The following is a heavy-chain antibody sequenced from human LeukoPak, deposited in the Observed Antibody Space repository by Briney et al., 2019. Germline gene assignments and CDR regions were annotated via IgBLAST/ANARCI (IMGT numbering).Heavy chain of an antibody. D-gene: IGHD5-18*01. CDR3: TRDGGYSYGRPGG. Sequence: GGSLRLSCTASGFTFGDYAMSWVRQAPGKGLEWVGFIRSKAYGGTTEYAASVKGRFTISRDDSKSIAYLQMNSLKTEDTAVYYCTRDGGYSYGRPGGWGQGTLVTVSS. CDR1: GFTFGDYA. V-gene: IGHV3-49*04. CDR2: IRSKAYGGTT. J-gene: IGHJ4*02.